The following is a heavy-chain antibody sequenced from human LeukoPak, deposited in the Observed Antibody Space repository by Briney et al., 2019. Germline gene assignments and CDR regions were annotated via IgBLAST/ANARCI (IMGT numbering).Heavy chain of an antibody. CDR2: INPNSGGT. Sequence: ASVKVSCKASGYTFTGYYMHWVRQAPGQGLEWMGWINPNSGGTNYAQKFQGRVTMTRDTSISTAYMELSRLRSDDTAVYYCAKYSGSYYGSPHNWFDPWGQGTLVTVSS. CDR3: AKYSGSYYGSPHNWFDP. V-gene: IGHV1-2*02. CDR1: GYTFTGYY. D-gene: IGHD1-26*01. J-gene: IGHJ5*02.